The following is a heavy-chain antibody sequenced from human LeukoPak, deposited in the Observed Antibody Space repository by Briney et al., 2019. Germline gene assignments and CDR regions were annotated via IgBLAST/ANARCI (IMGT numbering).Heavy chain of an antibody. Sequence: PGGSLRLSCAASGFTFSSYGMHWVRQAPGKGLEWVSAISGSGGSTYYADSVKGRFTISRDNSKNTLYLQMNSLRAEDTAVYYCAKSEYSGSYYSFDYWGQGTLVTVSS. V-gene: IGHV3-23*01. CDR1: GFTFSSYG. J-gene: IGHJ4*02. CDR2: ISGSGGST. CDR3: AKSEYSGSYYSFDY. D-gene: IGHD1-26*01.